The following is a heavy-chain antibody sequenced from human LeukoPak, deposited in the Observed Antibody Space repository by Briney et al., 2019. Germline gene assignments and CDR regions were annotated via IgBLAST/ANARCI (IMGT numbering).Heavy chain of an antibody. CDR2: MNPKSGNT. CDR1: GYTFTSYD. V-gene: IGHV1-8*01. J-gene: IGHJ6*03. Sequence: ASVKVSCKASGYTFTSYDIYWLRLAPAHPLEWMGWMNPKSGNTGYAQKFQGRVTMTRNTSISTAYMELSSLRSEDTAVYYCARARDTPYYYMDVWGKGTTVTVS. CDR3: ARARDTPYYYMDV.